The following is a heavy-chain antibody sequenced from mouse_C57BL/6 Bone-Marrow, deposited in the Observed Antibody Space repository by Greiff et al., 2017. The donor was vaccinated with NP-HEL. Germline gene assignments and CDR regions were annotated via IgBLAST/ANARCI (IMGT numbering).Heavy chain of an antibody. D-gene: IGHD4-1*01. CDR2: IRGGGGT. V-gene: IGHV2-9*01. J-gene: IGHJ3*01. Sequence: VKLVESGPGLVAPSQSLSITCTVSGFSLTSYGVDWVRQPPGKGLEWLGVIRGGGGTNYNSALMSRKSISKDNAKSQVFLKMNRLQTDDTAMYYCAKIGTWFAYWGQGTLVTVSA. CDR1: GFSLTSYG. CDR3: AKIGTWFAY.